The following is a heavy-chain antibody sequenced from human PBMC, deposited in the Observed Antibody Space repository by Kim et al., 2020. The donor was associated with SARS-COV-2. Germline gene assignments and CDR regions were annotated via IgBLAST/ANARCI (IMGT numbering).Heavy chain of an antibody. D-gene: IGHD5-18*01. CDR2: IYYSGST. J-gene: IGHJ4*02. Sequence: SETLSLTCTVSGGSVSSGSYYWSWIRQPPGQGLEWIGYIYYSGSTNYNPSLKSRVTISVDTSKNQFSLKLGSVTAAASAVYYCARSLDTAMVPPGTFDYWGQGTLVTVSS. CDR1: GGSVSSGSYY. V-gene: IGHV4-61*01. CDR3: ARSLDTAMVPPGTFDY.